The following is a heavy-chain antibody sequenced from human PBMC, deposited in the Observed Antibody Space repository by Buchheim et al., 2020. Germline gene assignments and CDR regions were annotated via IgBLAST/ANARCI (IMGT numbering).Heavy chain of an antibody. CDR2: ISSSSSTI. D-gene: IGHD3-3*01. V-gene: IGHV3-48*01. J-gene: IGHJ5*02. CDR1: GFTFSSYS. Sequence: EVQLVESGGGLEQPGGSLRLSCAASGFTFSSYSMNWVRQAPGKGLEWVSYISSSSSTIYYADSVKGRFTISRDNAKNSLYLQMNSLRAEDTAVYYCTRRVTIFGVVIKRDNWFDPWGQGTL. CDR3: TRRVTIFGVVIKRDNWFDP.